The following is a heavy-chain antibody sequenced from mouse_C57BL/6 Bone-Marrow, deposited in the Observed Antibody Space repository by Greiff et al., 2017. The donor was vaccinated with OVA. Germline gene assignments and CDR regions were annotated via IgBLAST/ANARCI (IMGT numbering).Heavy chain of an antibody. J-gene: IGHJ2*01. CDR1: GFNIKNTY. D-gene: IGHD2-4*01. CDR3: AGVYYDYTGDYLDY. V-gene: IGHV14-3*01. Sequence: EVQLVESVAELVRPGASVKLSCTASGFNIKNTYMHWVKQRPEQGLEWIGRLDPANGNTKYAPKFQGKATITADTSSNTAYLQLSSLTSEDTAIYYSAGVYYDYTGDYLDYWGQGTTLTVSS. CDR2: LDPANGNT.